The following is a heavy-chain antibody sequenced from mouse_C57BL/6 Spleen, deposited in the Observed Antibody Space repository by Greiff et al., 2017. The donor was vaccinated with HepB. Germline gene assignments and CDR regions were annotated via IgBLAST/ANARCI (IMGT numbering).Heavy chain of an antibody. J-gene: IGHJ4*01. CDR2: ISYDGSN. CDR1: GYSITSGYY. CDR3: AREHYAMDY. Sequence: DVKLQESGPGLVKPSQSLSLTCSVTGYSITSGYYWNWIRQFPGNKLEWMGYISYDGSNNYNPSLKNRISITRDTSKNQFFLKLNSVTTEDTATYYCAREHYAMDYWGQGTSVTVSS. V-gene: IGHV3-6*01.